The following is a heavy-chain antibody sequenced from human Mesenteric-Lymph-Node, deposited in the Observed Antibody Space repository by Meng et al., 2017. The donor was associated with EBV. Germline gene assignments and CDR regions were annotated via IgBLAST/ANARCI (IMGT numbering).Heavy chain of an antibody. CDR1: GYTFTNYA. V-gene: IGHV7-4-1*02. CDR2: FNTVSGNP. J-gene: IGHJ4*02. CDR3: ARENPGDYIDY. D-gene: IGHD1-14*01. Sequence: VQVVQSGSEVKKPGASVKVSCKASGYTFTNYAMNWVRQAPGQGLEWVGWFNTVSGNPAYGQGFTGRFVFSWDTSVSTAYLQISSLKTEDTAVYYCARENPGDYIDYWGQGTLVTVSS.